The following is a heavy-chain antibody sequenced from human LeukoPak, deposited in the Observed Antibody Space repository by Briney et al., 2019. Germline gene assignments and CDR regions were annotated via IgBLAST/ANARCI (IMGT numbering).Heavy chain of an antibody. D-gene: IGHD3-3*01. CDR3: ARGRDDFWSGYYLIFDY. J-gene: IGHJ4*02. CDR2: INHSGST. CDR1: GGSFSGYY. V-gene: IGHV4-34*01. Sequence: IPSETLSLTCAVYGGSFSGYYWSWIRQPPGKGLEWIGEINHSGSTNYNPSLKSRVTISVDTSKNQFSLKLSSVTAADTAVYYCARGRDDFWSGYYLIFDYWGQGTLVTVSS.